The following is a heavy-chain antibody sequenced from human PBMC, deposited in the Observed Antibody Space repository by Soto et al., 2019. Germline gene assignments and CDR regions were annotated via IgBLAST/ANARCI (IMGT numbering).Heavy chain of an antibody. J-gene: IGHJ6*02. Sequence: QVQLVQSGVEVKKPGSSVRVSCKASGDTFKNSVISWVRQAPGQGPEWMGGTIPLFGTTDYAQKFQGRLTITTDESTTTAYMEVSRLTSEDTAVYYCVAELDFGKLSVVWGQGTTVIVSS. CDR2: TIPLFGTT. D-gene: IGHD3-10*01. CDR3: VAELDFGKLSVV. CDR1: GDTFKNSV. V-gene: IGHV1-69*01.